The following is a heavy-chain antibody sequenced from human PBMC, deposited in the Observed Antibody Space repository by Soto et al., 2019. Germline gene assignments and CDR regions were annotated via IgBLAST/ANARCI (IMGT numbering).Heavy chain of an antibody. V-gene: IGHV4-59*01. D-gene: IGHD3-3*01. Sequence: WTWIRQPPGKGLEWIGHIYHSGSINYNPSLKSRVTISVDTSKNRFSLKVTSVTAADTAIYYCARAYYDSWSGYFDYWGQGTLVTVSS. J-gene: IGHJ4*02. CDR3: ARAYYDSWSGYFDY. CDR2: IYHSGSI.